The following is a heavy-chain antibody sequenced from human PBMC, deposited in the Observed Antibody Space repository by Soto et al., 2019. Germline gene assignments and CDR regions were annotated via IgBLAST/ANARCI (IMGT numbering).Heavy chain of an antibody. J-gene: IGHJ4*02. D-gene: IGHD2-21*02. CDR2: TYYRSKWYN. Sequence: SQTLSLTCAISGDSVSSNRAARNWIRQSPSRGLEWLGRTYYRSKWYNDYAVSVKSRITINPDTSKNQFSLQLNSVTPEDTAVYYCARVAAYCGGDCYPPDYFDYWGQGTLVTVSS. V-gene: IGHV6-1*01. CDR1: GDSVSSNRAA. CDR3: ARVAAYCGGDCYPPDYFDY.